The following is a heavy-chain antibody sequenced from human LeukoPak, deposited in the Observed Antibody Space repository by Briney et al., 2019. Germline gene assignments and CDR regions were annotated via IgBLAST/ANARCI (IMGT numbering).Heavy chain of an antibody. CDR1: GGSISSYY. Sequence: SETLSLTCTVSGGSISSYYWSWIRQPPGKGLEWIGYIYYSGSTKYNPSLKSRVTISVDTTKNQFSLKLSSVTAADTAVYYCARHLPKWGWDYWGQGTLVTVSS. CDR2: IYYSGST. V-gene: IGHV4-59*08. CDR3: ARHLPKWGWDY. J-gene: IGHJ4*02. D-gene: IGHD1-26*01.